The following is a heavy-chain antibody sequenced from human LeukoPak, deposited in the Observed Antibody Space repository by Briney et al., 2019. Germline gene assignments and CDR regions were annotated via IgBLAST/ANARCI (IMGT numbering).Heavy chain of an antibody. D-gene: IGHD4-17*01. Sequence: GTSLRLSCAASGFTFRSHGMHWVRQAPGKGLEWVAFIWYDGSNKYYTDSVKGRFTISRDNAKNSLYLQMNSLRAEDTAVYYCARESYGDPSWDYWGQGTLVTVSS. CDR2: IWYDGSNK. J-gene: IGHJ4*02. V-gene: IGHV3-33*01. CDR1: GFTFRSHG. CDR3: ARESYGDPSWDY.